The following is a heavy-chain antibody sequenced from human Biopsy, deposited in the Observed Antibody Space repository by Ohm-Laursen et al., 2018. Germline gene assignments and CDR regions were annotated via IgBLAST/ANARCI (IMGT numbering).Heavy chain of an antibody. CDR3: ARVAGGYAYYYGMDV. V-gene: IGHV4-38-2*02. Sequence: GTLSLTCSVSGYSVTNDYYWGWIRQPPGKGLEWIGNIYYDGITYYNPSLKSRVAMSVDTSKNQFSLSLTSVTAADTAVYYCARVAGGYAYYYGMDVWGQGTTVTVSS. D-gene: IGHD5-12*01. J-gene: IGHJ6*02. CDR1: GYSVTNDYY. CDR2: IYYDGIT.